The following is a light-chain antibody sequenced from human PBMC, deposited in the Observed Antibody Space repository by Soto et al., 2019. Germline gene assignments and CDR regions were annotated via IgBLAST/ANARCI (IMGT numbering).Light chain of an antibody. Sequence: DIQMTQSPSTLSASVGDRVTITCRASQSISSWLAWYQQKPGKAPKLLIYDASSLESGVPSRFSGSGSATEFTLTISSLQPADFPTYYCQQYNSYSETFGQGTKVEIK. CDR3: QQYNSYSET. CDR2: DAS. CDR1: QSISSW. J-gene: IGKJ1*01. V-gene: IGKV1-5*01.